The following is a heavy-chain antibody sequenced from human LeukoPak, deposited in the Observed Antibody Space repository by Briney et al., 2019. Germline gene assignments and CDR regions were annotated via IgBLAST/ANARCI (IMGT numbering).Heavy chain of an antibody. CDR3: ARPQWELLKGGFDY. CDR2: IYHSGST. J-gene: IGHJ4*02. CDR1: GYSISSGYY. D-gene: IGHD1-26*01. Sequence: PSETLSLTCTVSGYSISSGYYWGWIRQPPGKGLEWIGSIYHSGSTYYNPSLKSRVTISVDTPKNQFSLKLSSVTAADTAVYYCARPQWELLKGGFDYWGQGTLVTVSS. V-gene: IGHV4-38-2*02.